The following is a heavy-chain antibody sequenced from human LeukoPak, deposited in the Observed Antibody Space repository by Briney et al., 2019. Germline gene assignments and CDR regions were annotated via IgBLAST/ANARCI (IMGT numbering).Heavy chain of an antibody. J-gene: IGHJ3*01. CDR2: INPNSGGT. CDR3: ARDRGYTYGHPLDF. CDR1: GYTFTGYY. V-gene: IGHV1-2*02. D-gene: IGHD5-18*01. Sequence: ASVKVSCKASGYTFTGYYMHWVRQAPGQGLEWMGWINPNSGGTNYAQKFQGRVTMTRDTSISTAYMELSRLRSDDTAVYYCARDRGYTYGHPLDFWGQGTMVTVSS.